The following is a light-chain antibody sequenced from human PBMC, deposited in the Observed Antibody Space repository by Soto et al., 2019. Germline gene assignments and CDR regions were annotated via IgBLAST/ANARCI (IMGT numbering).Light chain of an antibody. CDR2: EGS. V-gene: IGLV2-23*01. CDR3: CSYATISTI. CDR1: SSDVGTYNL. Sequence: QSALTQPASVSGSPGQSITISCTGTSSDVGTYNLVSWYQQHPGKAPKLMIYEGSKRPSGVSNRFSGSKSDNTASLTISGLQDEDEADYYCCSYATISTIFGGGTKLTVL. J-gene: IGLJ2*01.